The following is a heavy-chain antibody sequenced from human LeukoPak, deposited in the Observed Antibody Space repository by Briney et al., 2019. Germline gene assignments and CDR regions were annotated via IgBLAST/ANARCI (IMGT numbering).Heavy chain of an antibody. J-gene: IGHJ4*02. Sequence: PGGSLRLSCAASGFTFRNYVMSWVRQVPGKGLEWVSALTGASDSTYYADSVKGRFTISRDNSENTLYLQMNSLRGEDTAIYYCAKGSASARPYYFDYWGQGSLVTVSS. CDR1: GFTFRNYV. CDR3: AKGSASARPYYFDY. V-gene: IGHV3-23*01. CDR2: LTGASDST. D-gene: IGHD6-25*01.